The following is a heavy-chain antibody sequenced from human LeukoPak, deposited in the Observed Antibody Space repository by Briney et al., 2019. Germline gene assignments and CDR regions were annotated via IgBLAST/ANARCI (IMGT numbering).Heavy chain of an antibody. CDR1: AFTFSSYW. CDR2: INTDGSSP. CDR3: ASSPVVTGTPYYFDY. V-gene: IGHV3-74*01. Sequence: PGGSLRLSCAASAFTFSSYWMHWVRQAPGKGLVWVSRINTDGSSPTYTASVQGRFTISRDNAKNPLYLQMNSLRAEDTAVYYCASSPVVTGTPYYFDYWGQGTLVTVSS. J-gene: IGHJ4*02. D-gene: IGHD2-21*02.